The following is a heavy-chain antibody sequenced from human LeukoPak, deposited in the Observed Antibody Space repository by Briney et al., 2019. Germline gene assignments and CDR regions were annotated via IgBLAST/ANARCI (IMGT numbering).Heavy chain of an antibody. V-gene: IGHV1-69*04. Sequence: SVKVSCKVSGGTFSTYAISWVRQAPGQGLEWMGRIIPTLNITNYAQKFQDRVTFTADKSTNTAYMAVDNVTSDDTAVYYCAKIGTPDWGQGTLVTVSS. D-gene: IGHD1-14*01. CDR3: AKIGTPD. CDR2: IIPTLNIT. J-gene: IGHJ4*02. CDR1: GGTFSTYA.